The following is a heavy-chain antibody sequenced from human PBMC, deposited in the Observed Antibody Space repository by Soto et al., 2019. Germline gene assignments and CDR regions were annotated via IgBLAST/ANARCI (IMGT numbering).Heavy chain of an antibody. J-gene: IGHJ5*01. CDR3: ARAYGAGSFDF. D-gene: IGHD3-10*01. Sequence: QVQLVQSGAEVKKPGASVKVSCTGSGYTFRSYDIHWVRQATGQGLEWMGLVNPNTGNTVYAQKFHGRVSMTRYMSKSSAYMEVNSLSADNTSMYSCARAYGAGSFDFWGQGTLVTVSS. CDR1: GYTFRSYD. CDR2: VNPNTGNT. V-gene: IGHV1-8*01.